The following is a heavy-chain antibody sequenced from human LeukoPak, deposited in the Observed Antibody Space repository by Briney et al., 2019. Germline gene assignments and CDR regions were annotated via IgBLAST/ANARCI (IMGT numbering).Heavy chain of an antibody. J-gene: IGHJ5*02. CDR1: GDSISSYY. CDR3: ARDYYGSGKGWFDP. Sequence: SETLSLTCTVSGDSISSYYWSWIRQPPGKGLEWVGYIFYNRNTKYNPSLKSRVSLSLDTSKNEFSLNLSSVTAADTAVYYCARDYYGSGKGWFDPWGQGTLVTVSS. CDR2: IFYNRNT. D-gene: IGHD3-10*01. V-gene: IGHV4-59*01.